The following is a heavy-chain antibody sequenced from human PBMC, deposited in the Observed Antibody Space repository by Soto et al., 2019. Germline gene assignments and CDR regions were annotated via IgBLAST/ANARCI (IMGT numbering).Heavy chain of an antibody. CDR2: IWYDGSNK. D-gene: IGHD3-22*01. CDR3: VTSSRYYIQRFDY. V-gene: IGHV3-33*01. J-gene: IGHJ4*02. Sequence: QVQLVESGGGVVQPGRSLRLSCAASGFTFSSYGMHWVRQAPGKGLEWVAVIWYDGSNKYYADSVKGRFTISRDNSKNTLYLQMNSLRAEDTAVYYCVTSSRYYIQRFDYWGQGTLVSVSS. CDR1: GFTFSSYG.